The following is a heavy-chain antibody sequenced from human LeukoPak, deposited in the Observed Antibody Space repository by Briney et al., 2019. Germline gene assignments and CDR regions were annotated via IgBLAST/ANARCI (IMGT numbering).Heavy chain of an antibody. CDR2: LSKSGNT. V-gene: IGHV4-59*07. CDR3: ARARYVNSFYAFDI. CDR1: GGSISSYY. D-gene: IGHD3-9*01. J-gene: IGHJ3*02. Sequence: SYTLSLTCTVSGGSISSYYWSWIRLPPGKGLEWIGYLSKSGNTNYSPSLKSRVTIFGDTSKNQFFLKLSSVTAAGTAVYYCARARYVNSFYAFDIWGQGTLVTVSS.